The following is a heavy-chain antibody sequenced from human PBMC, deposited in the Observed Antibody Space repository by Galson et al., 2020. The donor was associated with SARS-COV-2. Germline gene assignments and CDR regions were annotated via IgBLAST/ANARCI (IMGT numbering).Heavy chain of an antibody. CDR3: SRDLGEDMDV. V-gene: IGHV3-30*04. J-gene: IGHJ6*03. D-gene: IGHD3-16*01. CDR1: VFTFSSYA. Sequence: GGSLTLFCAASVFTFSSYAMHWVRQAPGKGLEWVAVISYDGSNKYYADSVKGRFTISRDSSKNTMYLQMNSLGAEDTGVYYCSRDLGEDMDVWGKGTTVTVSS. CDR2: ISYDGSNK.